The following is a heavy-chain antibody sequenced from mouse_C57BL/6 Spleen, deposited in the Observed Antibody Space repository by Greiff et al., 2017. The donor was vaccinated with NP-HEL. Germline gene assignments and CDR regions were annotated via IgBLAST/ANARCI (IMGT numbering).Heavy chain of an antibody. CDR2: IDPNSGGT. J-gene: IGHJ3*01. CDR1: GYTFTSYW. Sequence: QVQLKESGAELVKPGASVKLSCKASGYTFTSYWMHWVKQRPGRGLEWIGRIDPNSGGTKYNEKFKSKATLTVDKPSSTAYMQLSSLTSEDSAVYYCARWAYYSNYLSWFAYWGQGTLVTVSA. CDR3: ARWAYYSNYLSWFAY. V-gene: IGHV1-72*01. D-gene: IGHD2-5*01.